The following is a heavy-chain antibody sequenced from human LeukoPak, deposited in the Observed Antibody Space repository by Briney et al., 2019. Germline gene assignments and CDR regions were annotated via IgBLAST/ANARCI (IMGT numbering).Heavy chain of an antibody. V-gene: IGHV1-3*01. CDR3: ASGLWFATLVGYYFDY. D-gene: IGHD3-10*01. Sequence: ASVKVSCKASGFTFTDYALQWVRQAPGQRLEWMGWINAGNGHTRYSQNFQGRVTITRDTSASTVYMELNSLRSEDTAVYYCASGLWFATLVGYYFDYWGQGTLVTVSS. CDR2: INAGNGHT. J-gene: IGHJ4*02. CDR1: GFTFTDYA.